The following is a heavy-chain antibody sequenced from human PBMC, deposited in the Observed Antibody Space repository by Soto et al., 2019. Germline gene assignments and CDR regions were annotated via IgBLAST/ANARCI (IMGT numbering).Heavy chain of an antibody. V-gene: IGHV3-53*02. D-gene: IGHD3-10*02. CDR3: ATTVTRLIAFDV. CDR2: LYASDST. J-gene: IGHJ3*01. Sequence: EVQLVETGGGLIQPGGSLRLSCAASGFTVSSHYMSWVRQTPGKGLEWVSILYASDSTFYADSVEGRFTISRDNSKNTVYLQLNSLTAEDTAVYYCATTVTRLIAFDVWGQGTMVTVSS. CDR1: GFTVSSHY.